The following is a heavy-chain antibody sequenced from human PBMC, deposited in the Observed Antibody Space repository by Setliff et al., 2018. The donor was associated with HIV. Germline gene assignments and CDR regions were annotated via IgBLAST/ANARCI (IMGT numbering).Heavy chain of an antibody. Sequence: GSLRLSCAASGFTFRSYAMHRVRQAPGKGLEWVADISHDGSIEDYVDSVKGRFTISRDNAKNSLYLQMNSLRAEDTALYYCARVVKYAVLVGLDAFDIWGQGTMVTVSS. CDR3: ARVVKYAVLVGLDAFDI. CDR2: ISHDGSIE. J-gene: IGHJ3*02. V-gene: IGHV3-30*04. CDR1: GFTFRSYA. D-gene: IGHD3-3*02.